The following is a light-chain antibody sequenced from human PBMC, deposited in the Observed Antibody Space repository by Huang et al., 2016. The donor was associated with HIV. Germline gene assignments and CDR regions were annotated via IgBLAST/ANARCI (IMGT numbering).Light chain of an antibody. CDR2: GAS. CDR1: QSVSNNY. J-gene: IGKJ4*01. Sequence: EIVLTQSPGTLSLSPGERATLSCRASQSVSNNYLAWYQQKPGQAPRLLIYGASSRATGIPDRCRGSGSGTGFTLTISRLEPEDFAVYFCQQYGTLLTFGGGTKVEI. V-gene: IGKV3-20*01. CDR3: QQYGTLLT.